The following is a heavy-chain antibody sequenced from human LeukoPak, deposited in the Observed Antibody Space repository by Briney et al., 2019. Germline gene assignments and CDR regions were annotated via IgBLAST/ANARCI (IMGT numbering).Heavy chain of an antibody. J-gene: IGHJ5*02. CDR2: ITDSGST. CDR1: GDSISRYY. CDR3: ARGPMRGWFDP. Sequence: SETLSLTCIVSGDSISRYYWTWIRQPPGKGLEWVGEITDSGSTNYNPSLKSRVTISVDTSKNQFSLKLSSVTAADTAVYYCARGPMRGWFDPWGQGTLVTVSS. V-gene: IGHV4-34*01.